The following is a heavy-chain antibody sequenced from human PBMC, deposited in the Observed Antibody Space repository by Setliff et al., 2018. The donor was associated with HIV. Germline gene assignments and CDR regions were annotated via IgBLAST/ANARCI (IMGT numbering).Heavy chain of an antibody. D-gene: IGHD4-17*01. CDR3: AHDYGDYREGNWFDP. Sequence: SGPTLVNPTQTLTVTCTFSGFSLYTRGVGVGWIRQPPGKALEWLAVIYWDDYKHYSPSLKNRLTVTKDNSKNQVVLTMTNMDPVDTATYYCAHDYGDYREGNWFDPWGQGTLVTVSS. V-gene: IGHV2-5*02. CDR1: GFSLYTRGVG. J-gene: IGHJ5*02. CDR2: IYWDDYK.